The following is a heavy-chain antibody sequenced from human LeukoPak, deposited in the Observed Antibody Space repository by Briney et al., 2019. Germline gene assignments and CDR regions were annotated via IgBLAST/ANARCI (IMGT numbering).Heavy chain of an antibody. J-gene: IGHJ6*03. CDR2: IYTSGST. V-gene: IGHV4-4*07. CDR1: GGSISRYY. Sequence: SETLSLTCTVSGGSISRYYWSWIRQPAGKGLEWIGRIYTSGSTNYNPSLKSRVTMSVDTSKNQFSLKLSSVTAADTAVYYCARGSGSYYNGIYYYYYMDVWGKGTTVTVSS. D-gene: IGHD3-10*01. CDR3: ARGSGSYYNGIYYYYYMDV.